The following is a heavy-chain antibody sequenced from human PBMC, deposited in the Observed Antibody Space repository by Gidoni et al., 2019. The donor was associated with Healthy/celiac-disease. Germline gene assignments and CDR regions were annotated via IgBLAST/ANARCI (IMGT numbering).Heavy chain of an antibody. D-gene: IGHD6-19*01. CDR3: ARDLLLALSSGWAHPGLDY. CDR2: IWYDGSNK. Sequence: QVQLVESGGGVVQPGRSLRLSCAASGFTFSSYGMHWVRQAPGKGLEWVAVIWYDGSNKYYADSVKGRVTISRDNSKNTLYLQMNSLRAEDTAVYYCARDLLLALSSGWAHPGLDYWGQGTLVTVSS. J-gene: IGHJ4*02. CDR1: GFTFSSYG. V-gene: IGHV3-33*01.